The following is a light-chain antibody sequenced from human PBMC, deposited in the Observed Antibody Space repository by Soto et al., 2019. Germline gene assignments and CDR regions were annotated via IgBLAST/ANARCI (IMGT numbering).Light chain of an antibody. CDR2: AAS. CDR3: QQSYSTPRAT. V-gene: IGKV1-39*01. CDR1: QDIRKY. J-gene: IGKJ1*01. Sequence: IQMTQSPSSLSASVGDRGTIPCQATQDIRKYLNWYQQKPGKAPKLLIYAASSLQSGVPSRFSGSGSGTDFTLTISSLQPEDFATYYCQQSYSTPRATFGQGTKVDIK.